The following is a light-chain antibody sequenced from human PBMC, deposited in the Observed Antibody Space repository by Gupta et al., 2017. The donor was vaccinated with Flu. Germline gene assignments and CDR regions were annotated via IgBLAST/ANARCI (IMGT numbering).Light chain of an antibody. CDR3: RSDKRSSTHGL. CDR1: SSDVGGYKY. V-gene: IGLV2-14*01. J-gene: IGLJ2*01. Sequence: TISCTEASSDVGGYKYVSWYQQHPGKAPKLMIYEVSKRPSGVSNRFSGSKFGNTDSLSISGVQAEDEAEYYCRSDKRSSTHGLFGGGTKLTVL. CDR2: EVS.